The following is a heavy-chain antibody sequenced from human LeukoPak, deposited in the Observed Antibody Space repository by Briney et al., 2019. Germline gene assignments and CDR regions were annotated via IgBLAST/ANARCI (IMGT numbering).Heavy chain of an antibody. CDR2: IYHSGST. Sequence: PSGTLSLTCAVSGGSISSSNWWSWVRQPPGKGLEWIGEIYHSGSTNYNPSLKSRVTISVDKSKNQFSLKLSSVTAADTAVYYCARGIGIVATIPYSYYFDYWGQGTLVTVSS. CDR3: ARGIGIVATIPYSYYFDY. D-gene: IGHD5-12*01. J-gene: IGHJ4*02. V-gene: IGHV4-4*02. CDR1: GGSISSSNW.